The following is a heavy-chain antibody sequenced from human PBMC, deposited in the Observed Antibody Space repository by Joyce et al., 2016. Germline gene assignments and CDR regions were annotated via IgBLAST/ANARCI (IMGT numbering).Heavy chain of an antibody. Sequence: YIHWFQGRVSVTRETSISTADMELSRLRSDDTAVYYCAREVAYADYFFDYWGQGTLVTVSS. D-gene: IGHD4-17*01. J-gene: IGHJ4*02. V-gene: IGHV1-2*02. CDR3: AREVAYADYFFDY.